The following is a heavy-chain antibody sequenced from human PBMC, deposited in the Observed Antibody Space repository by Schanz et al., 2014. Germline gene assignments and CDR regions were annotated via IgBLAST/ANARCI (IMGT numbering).Heavy chain of an antibody. CDR1: GFTVSSNY. CDR3: ARGGADSAMAHEY. CDR2: ISYHGSER. V-gene: IGHV3-30*03. J-gene: IGHJ4*02. Sequence: VQLVESGGGLIQPGGSLRLSCAVSGFTVSSNYMSWVRQAPGKGLEWVAVISYHGSERYYADSVKGRFTISRDNAKNTVYLQMTSLRVEDTAVYYCARGGADSAMAHEYWGRGTLVTVSS. D-gene: IGHD5-18*01.